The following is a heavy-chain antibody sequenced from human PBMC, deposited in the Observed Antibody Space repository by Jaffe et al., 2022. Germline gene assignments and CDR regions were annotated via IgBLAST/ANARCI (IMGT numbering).Heavy chain of an antibody. Sequence: QVQLVQSGAEVKKPGSSVKVSCKASGGTFSSYAISWVRQAPGQGLEWMGGIIPIFGTANYAQKFQGRVTITADESTSTAYMELSSLRSEDTAVYYCASPYYYGSGSYYPDAFDIWGQGTMVTVSS. CDR1: GGTFSSYA. J-gene: IGHJ3*02. V-gene: IGHV1-69*01. D-gene: IGHD3-10*01. CDR3: ASPYYYGSGSYYPDAFDI. CDR2: IIPIFGTA.